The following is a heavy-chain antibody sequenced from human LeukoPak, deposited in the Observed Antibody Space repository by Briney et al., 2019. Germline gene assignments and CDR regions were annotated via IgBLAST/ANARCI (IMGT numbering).Heavy chain of an antibody. V-gene: IGHV3-23*01. CDR3: ARGPSFFGHYFDY. J-gene: IGHJ4*02. D-gene: IGHD3-10*01. CDR1: GFTFTNYA. CDR2: ITGSGSAT. Sequence: GGSLRLSCAASGFTFTNYAINWVRQAPGKGLEWVSTITGSGSATYYADSVKGRFTISRDKSKNTLDLQMNTLRAEDTAVYYCARGPSFFGHYFDYWGQGTLVTVSS.